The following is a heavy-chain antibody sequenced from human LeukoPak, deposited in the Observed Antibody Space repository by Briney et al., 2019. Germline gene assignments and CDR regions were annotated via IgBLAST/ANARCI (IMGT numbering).Heavy chain of an antibody. CDR3: ARRDKSGSWFDP. J-gene: IGHJ5*02. V-gene: IGHV4-59*08. CDR2: IYYSGST. CDR1: GGSISSYY. D-gene: IGHD3-3*01. Sequence: SETLSLTCTVSGGSISSYYWSWIRQPPGKGLEWIGYIYYSGSTNYNPSLKSRVTISVDTSKNQFSLKLSSVTAADTAVYYCARRDKSGSWFDPWGQGTLVTVSS.